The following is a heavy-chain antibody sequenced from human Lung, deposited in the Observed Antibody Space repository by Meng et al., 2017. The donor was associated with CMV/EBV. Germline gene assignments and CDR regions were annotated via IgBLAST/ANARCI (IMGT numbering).Heavy chain of an antibody. CDR3: ARDHPPQSSSPPGVNWFDP. V-gene: IGHV1-46*01. CDR2: INPTGGGT. D-gene: IGHD6-13*01. CDR1: GYTFTSSY. Sequence: SVKVSCXASGYTFTSSYMNWVRQAPGQGLEWMGIINPTGGGTSYAQKFQGRVTMTRDTSTSTVYMELSSLRSEDTAVYYCARDHPPQSSSPPGVNWFDPWGQGTLVTVSS. J-gene: IGHJ5*02.